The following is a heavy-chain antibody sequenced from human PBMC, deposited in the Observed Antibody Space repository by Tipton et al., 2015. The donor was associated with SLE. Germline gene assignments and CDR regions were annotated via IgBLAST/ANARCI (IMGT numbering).Heavy chain of an antibody. CDR1: GYTFTGYY. CDR3: ARIAVAGTEVFDY. J-gene: IGHJ4*02. V-gene: IGHV1-2*02. Sequence: QSGAEVKKPGASVKVSCKASGYTFTGYYMHWVRQAPGQGLEWMGWINPNSGGTNYAQKFQGRVTMTRDTSISTAYMELSRRRSDDTAVYYCARIAVAGTEVFDYWGQGTLVTVSS. D-gene: IGHD6-19*01. CDR2: INPNSGGT.